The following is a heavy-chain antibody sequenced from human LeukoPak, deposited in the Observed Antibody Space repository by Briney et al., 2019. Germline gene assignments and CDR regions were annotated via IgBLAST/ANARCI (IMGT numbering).Heavy chain of an antibody. CDR1: GFTVSNNY. Sequence: GGSLRLSCAASGFTVSNNYMRWVRQAPGKGLEWVSSISSSSSYIYYADSVKGRFTISRDNAKNSLYLQMNSLRAEDTAVYYCARHRIRGKYFDYWGQGTLVTVSS. J-gene: IGHJ4*02. CDR2: ISSSSSYI. D-gene: IGHD3-16*01. CDR3: ARHRIRGKYFDY. V-gene: IGHV3-21*01.